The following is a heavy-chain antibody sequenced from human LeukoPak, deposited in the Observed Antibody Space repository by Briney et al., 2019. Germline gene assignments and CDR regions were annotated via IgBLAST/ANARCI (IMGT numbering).Heavy chain of an antibody. Sequence: IANDGSNEIYADSVKGRFTISRDNSKNTLYLQMNSLRAEDTAVYYCARAAAVCGAFRDNWFDPWGQGTLVTVSS. D-gene: IGHD6-13*01. V-gene: IGHV3-30-3*01. CDR3: ARAAAVCGAFRDNWFDP. J-gene: IGHJ5*02. CDR2: IANDGSNE.